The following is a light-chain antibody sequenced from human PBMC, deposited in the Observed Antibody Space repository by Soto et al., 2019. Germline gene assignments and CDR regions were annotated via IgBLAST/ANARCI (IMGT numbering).Light chain of an antibody. J-gene: IGKJ1*01. V-gene: IGKV1-5*03. CDR3: QHYNSYSEA. Sequence: DIQMTQSPSTLSGSVGDRVTITCRASQTISSWLPWYQQKPGQAPKLLIYKASTLKSGVPSRFSGSGSGTEFTLTISSLQPDDFATYYCQHYNSYSEAFGQGTKVELK. CDR1: QTISSW. CDR2: KAS.